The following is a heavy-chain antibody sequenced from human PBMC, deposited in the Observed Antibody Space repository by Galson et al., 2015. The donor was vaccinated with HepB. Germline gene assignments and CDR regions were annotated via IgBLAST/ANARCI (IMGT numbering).Heavy chain of an antibody. CDR1: GFTFSTYV. J-gene: IGHJ6*02. CDR2: ISGSGGST. CDR3: AKDLSSSGCSSSWYCGMDV. D-gene: IGHD6-13*01. Sequence: SLRLSCAASGFTFSTYVMNWVRQAPGTGLEWVSVISGSGGSTDYADSVKGRFTISRDNSKKTLYLQMNSLRADDTAVYYCAKDLSSSGCSSSWYCGMDVWGRGTTVTVSS. V-gene: IGHV3-23*01.